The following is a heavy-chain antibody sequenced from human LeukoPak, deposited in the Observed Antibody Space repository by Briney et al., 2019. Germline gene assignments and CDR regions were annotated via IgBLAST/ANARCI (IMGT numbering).Heavy chain of an antibody. CDR2: MNPNSGNT. V-gene: IGHV1-8*01. J-gene: IGHJ6*03. CDR3: ARGPPVGALYSYYYYMDV. CDR1: GYTFTSYD. D-gene: IGHD1-26*01. Sequence: ASVKVSCKASGYTFTSYDINWVRQATGQGLEWMGWMNPNSGNTGYAQKFQGRVTMTRNTSISTAYMELSSLRSEDTAVYYCARGPPVGALYSYYYYMDVWGKGTTVTVSS.